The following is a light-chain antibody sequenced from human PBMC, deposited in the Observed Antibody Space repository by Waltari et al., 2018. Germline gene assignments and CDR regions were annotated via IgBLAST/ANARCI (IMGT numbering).Light chain of an antibody. CDR1: QSVSSSY. CDR3: QQYGSSPPRT. V-gene: IGKV3-20*01. Sequence: EIVLTQSPGTLSLSPGERATLSCRASQSVSSSYLAWYQQKPGQAARLLIYGASSRATGMPDRFSGSGSGTDFTLTISSLEPEDCAVYYCQQYGSSPPRTFGQGTKVEIK. J-gene: IGKJ1*01. CDR2: GAS.